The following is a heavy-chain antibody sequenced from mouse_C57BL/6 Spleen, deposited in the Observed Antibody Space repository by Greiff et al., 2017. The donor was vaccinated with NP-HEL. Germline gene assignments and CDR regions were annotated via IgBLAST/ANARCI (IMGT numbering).Heavy chain of an antibody. CDR1: GYTFTSYG. CDR2: IYPRSGNT. J-gene: IGHJ4*01. V-gene: IGHV1-81*01. D-gene: IGHD2-4*01. CDR3: TIYYDYDGYAMDY. Sequence: FQLQQPGAELARPGASVKLSCKASGYTFTSYGISWVKQRTGQGLEWIGEIYPRSGNTYYNEKFKGKATLTADKSSSTAYMELHGQTSVDSAVYYCTIYYDYDGYAMDYWGQGTSVTVSS.